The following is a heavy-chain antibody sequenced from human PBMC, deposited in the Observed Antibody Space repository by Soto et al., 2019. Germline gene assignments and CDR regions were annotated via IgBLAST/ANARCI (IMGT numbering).Heavy chain of an antibody. CDR1: GYIFTSHA. CDR2: INTDNGNT. CDR3: ARDSTWVYGDYPLDY. V-gene: IGHV1-3*04. J-gene: IGHJ4*02. Sequence: GASVKVSCKASGYIFTSHAIHWVRQAPGQRFAWMGWINTDNGNTKSSQKFQGRGTMTSDTYTSTAYMELRSLRSDDTAVYYCARDSTWVYGDYPLDYWGQGTLVTVSS. D-gene: IGHD4-17*01.